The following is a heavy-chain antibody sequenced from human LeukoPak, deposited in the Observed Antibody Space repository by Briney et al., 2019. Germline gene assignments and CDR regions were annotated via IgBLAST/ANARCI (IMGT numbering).Heavy chain of an antibody. V-gene: IGHV3-23*01. J-gene: IGHJ4*02. CDR3: ARDPSSIVVVPAAIGTRPFDY. D-gene: IGHD2-2*02. Sequence: GGSLRLSCAASGFTFSSYAMSWVRQAPGKGLEWVSAISGSGGSTYYADSVKGRFTISRDNSKNTLYLQMNSLRSDDTAVYYCARDPSSIVVVPAAIGTRPFDYWGQGTLVTVSS. CDR2: ISGSGGST. CDR1: GFTFSSYA.